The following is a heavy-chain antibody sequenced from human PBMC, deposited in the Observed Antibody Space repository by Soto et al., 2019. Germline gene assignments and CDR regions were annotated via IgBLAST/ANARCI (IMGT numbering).Heavy chain of an antibody. CDR3: AGQQLAYNWFDP. CDR1: GGTFSSYT. D-gene: IGHD6-13*01. Sequence: QVQVVQSGAEVKKPGSSVKVSCKASGGTFSSYTISWVRQAPGQGLEWMGRIIPILGIANYAQKFQGRVTITADKSTSTAYMELSSLRSEDTAVYYCAGQQLAYNWFDPWGQGTLVTVSS. CDR2: IIPILGIA. J-gene: IGHJ5*02. V-gene: IGHV1-69*02.